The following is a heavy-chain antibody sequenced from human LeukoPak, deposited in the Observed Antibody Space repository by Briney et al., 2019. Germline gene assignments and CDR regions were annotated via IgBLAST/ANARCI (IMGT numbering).Heavy chain of an antibody. D-gene: IGHD6-13*01. CDR2: IKQDGSEK. J-gene: IGHJ4*02. CDR1: GFTVSSNY. V-gene: IGHV3-7*01. CDR3: ARDGVSSSSCAD. Sequence: PGGSLRLSCAASGFTVSSNYMSWVRQAPGKGLEWVANIKQDGSEKYYVDSVKGRFTISRDNAKNSLYLQMNSLRVEDTAVYYCARDGVSSSSCADWGQGTLVTVSS.